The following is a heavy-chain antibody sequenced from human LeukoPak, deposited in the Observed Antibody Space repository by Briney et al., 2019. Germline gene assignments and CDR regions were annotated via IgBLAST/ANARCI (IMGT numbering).Heavy chain of an antibody. CDR3: ARDFDGSGFYDY. CDR1: GGTFSSYA. Sequence: ASVKVSCKASGGTFSSYAISWVRQAPGQGLEWMGRIIPILGIANYAQKFQGRVTITAAKSTSTAYMELSSLRSEDTAVYYCARDFDGSGFYDYWGQGTLVTVSS. J-gene: IGHJ4*02. D-gene: IGHD3-10*01. V-gene: IGHV1-69*04. CDR2: IIPILGIA.